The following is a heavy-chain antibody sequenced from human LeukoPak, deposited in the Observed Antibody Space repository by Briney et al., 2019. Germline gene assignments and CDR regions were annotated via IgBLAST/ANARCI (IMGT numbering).Heavy chain of an antibody. CDR1: GYTFTSYG. Sequence: GASVKVSCKASGYTFTSYGISWVRQAPGQGLEWMGGIIPIFGTANYAQKFQGRVTITADESTSTAYMELSSLRSEDTAVYYCASDSEWFDPWGQGTLVTVSS. CDR2: IIPIFGTA. CDR3: ASDSEWFDP. D-gene: IGHD3-10*01. V-gene: IGHV1-69*13. J-gene: IGHJ5*02.